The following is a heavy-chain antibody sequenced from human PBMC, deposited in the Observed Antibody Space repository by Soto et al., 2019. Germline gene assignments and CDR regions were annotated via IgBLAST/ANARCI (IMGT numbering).Heavy chain of an antibody. D-gene: IGHD3-3*02. J-gene: IGHJ4*02. CDR2: ISPQTGGT. Sequence: ASVKVSCKGSGYTFTGYYIHWVRQTPGQGPEWMGEISPQTGGTKYAQKYQGRVTMTRDTSITTVYMELSNLSPDDTAVYYCGRGRSWYLVIFYWGQGTLVTVSS. CDR3: GRGRSWYLVIFY. CDR1: GYTFTGYY. V-gene: IGHV1-2*02.